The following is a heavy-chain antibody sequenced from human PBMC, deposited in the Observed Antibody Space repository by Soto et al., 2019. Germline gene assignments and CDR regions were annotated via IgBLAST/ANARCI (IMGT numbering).Heavy chain of an antibody. V-gene: IGHV2-5*02. CDR3: AHRTTTVTWWFDP. Sequence: QITLKESGPTLVKPTQTLTLTCTFSGFSLTTSGVGVRWIRQPPGKALEWLALIYWADDKRYSPSLKSRLTTTTATSKNQVVLTMTNMAPADTATYFCAHRTTTVTWWFDPWGQGTLVTVSS. CDR2: IYWADDK. CDR1: GFSLTTSGVG. J-gene: IGHJ5*02. D-gene: IGHD4-17*01.